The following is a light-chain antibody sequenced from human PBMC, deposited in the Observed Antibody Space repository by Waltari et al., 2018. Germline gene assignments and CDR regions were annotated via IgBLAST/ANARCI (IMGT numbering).Light chain of an antibody. V-gene: IGKV1-9*01. CDR2: TAS. Sequence: DIQLTQSPSFLSASVGDRVTITCRASQDINSYLAWYPQKPGKAPKLLIYTASTLQSGVPPRFSVSGSGTEFTLTINTLQPEDFATYYCQQLNTYLTFGPGTKVGVK. CDR3: QQLNTYLT. J-gene: IGKJ3*01. CDR1: QDINSY.